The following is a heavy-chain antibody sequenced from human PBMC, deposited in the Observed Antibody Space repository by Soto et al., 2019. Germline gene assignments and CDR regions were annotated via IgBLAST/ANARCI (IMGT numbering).Heavy chain of an antibody. D-gene: IGHD6-6*01. CDR3: ARIQLGYHAFAI. V-gene: IGHV3-21*01. Sequence: GGSLRLSCAASGFTFSSYSMNWVRQAPGKGLEWVSSISSSSSYIYYADSVKGRFTISRDNAKNSLYLQMNSLRAEDAAVYYCARIQLGYHAFAIWGKGTMVPVSS. CDR1: GFTFSSYS. J-gene: IGHJ3*02. CDR2: ISSSSSYI.